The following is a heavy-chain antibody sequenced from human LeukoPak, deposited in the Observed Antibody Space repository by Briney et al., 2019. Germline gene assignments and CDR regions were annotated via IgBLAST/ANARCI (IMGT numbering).Heavy chain of an antibody. CDR3: ALAAATLVFDC. Sequence: SVTVSCKASGGTFSNYAISWVRQAPGQGLEWVGRIIPILGIANYAQKFQGRVTITADKSTSTAYMELSSLRSEDTAVYYCALAAATLVFDCWGQGTLVTVSA. D-gene: IGHD6-13*01. V-gene: IGHV1-69*04. CDR2: IIPILGIA. J-gene: IGHJ4*02. CDR1: GGTFSNYA.